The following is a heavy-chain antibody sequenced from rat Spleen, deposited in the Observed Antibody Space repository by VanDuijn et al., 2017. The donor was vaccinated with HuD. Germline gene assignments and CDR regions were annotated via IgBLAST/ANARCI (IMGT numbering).Heavy chain of an antibody. J-gene: IGHJ2*01. CDR1: GFTFSKYG. CDR2: ISTSGGST. Sequence: EVQLVESGGGLVQPGGSLKLSCAASGFTFSKYGMAWVRQAPTKGLEWVASISTSGGSTYYRDSVKGRFTISRDNAKNTLYLQMDSLRSEDTATYFCTTTWNFNYWGQGVMVTVSS. V-gene: IGHV5S13*01. D-gene: IGHD1-10*01. CDR3: TTTWNFNY.